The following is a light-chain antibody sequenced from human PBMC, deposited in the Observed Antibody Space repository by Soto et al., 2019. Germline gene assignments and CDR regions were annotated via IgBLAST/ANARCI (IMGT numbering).Light chain of an antibody. CDR1: HSVSSN. CDR2: GAS. Sequence: ELVMTQSPATLSVSPGERATLSCRASHSVSSNLARYQQRPGQAPRLLMYGASTRATGFPARFSGSRSGTEFTLTISSLQSEDFAVDYCQQYNNWPLTFGGGTKVDIK. V-gene: IGKV3-15*01. J-gene: IGKJ4*01. CDR3: QQYNNWPLT.